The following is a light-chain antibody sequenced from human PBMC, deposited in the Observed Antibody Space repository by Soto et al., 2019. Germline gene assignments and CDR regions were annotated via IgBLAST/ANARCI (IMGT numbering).Light chain of an antibody. CDR1: QGINNH. Sequence: DIQMTQSPSSLSASVGDRVSIACRASQGINNHLAWFQQKPGKAPKSLIYAASRLQSGVPSKFSGSASGTDFTLTISSLQPEDFATYYCQQHDNYPHTFGQGTKVDIK. J-gene: IGKJ2*01. CDR3: QQHDNYPHT. CDR2: AAS. V-gene: IGKV1-16*02.